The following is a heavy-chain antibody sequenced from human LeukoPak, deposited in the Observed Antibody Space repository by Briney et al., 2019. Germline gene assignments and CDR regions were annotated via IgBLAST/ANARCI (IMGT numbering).Heavy chain of an antibody. CDR2: IYYSGST. V-gene: IGHV4-30-4*08. Sequence: SETLSLTCTVSGGSISSSSYYWGWIRQPPGKGLEWIGYIYYSGSTYYNPSLKSRVTISVDTSKNQFSLKLSSVTAADTAVYYCARDLLNEGNHLDYWGQGTLVTVSS. D-gene: IGHD4-23*01. CDR3: ARDLLNEGNHLDY. CDR1: GGSISSSSYY. J-gene: IGHJ4*02.